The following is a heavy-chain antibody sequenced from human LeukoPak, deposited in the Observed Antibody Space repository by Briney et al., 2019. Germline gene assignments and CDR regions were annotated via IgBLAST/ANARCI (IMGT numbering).Heavy chain of an antibody. J-gene: IGHJ4*02. V-gene: IGHV3-23*01. CDR2: ICASGRDT. Sequence: GGSLRLSCVVSGLSLSSYSMTGVRQAPGKGLEWVSGICASGRDTWFPDSVRGRFTLSRDNSKNTLILHMNSVRVEDTAICYCAKDAAGPEYWGQGTLVTVSS. D-gene: IGHD6-13*01. CDR1: GLSLSSYS. CDR3: AKDAAGPEY.